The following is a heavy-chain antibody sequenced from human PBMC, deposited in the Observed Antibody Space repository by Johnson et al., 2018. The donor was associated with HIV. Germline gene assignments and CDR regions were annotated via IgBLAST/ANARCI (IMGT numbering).Heavy chain of an antibody. CDR1: GFTFSSYA. D-gene: IGHD5-12*01. V-gene: IGHV3-64*01. CDR3: ASGDDDGF. CDR2: ISSNGGST. Sequence: VQLVESGGGLVQPGGSLRLSCAASGFTFSSYAMHWVRQAPGKGLEYVSAISSNGGSTYYANSVKGRFTISRDNSKNTLYLQMNSLRAEDTAVYFCASGDDDGFWGQGTKVTVSS. J-gene: IGHJ3*01.